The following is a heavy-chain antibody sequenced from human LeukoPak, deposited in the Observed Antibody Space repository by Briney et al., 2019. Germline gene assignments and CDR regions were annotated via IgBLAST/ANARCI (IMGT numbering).Heavy chain of an antibody. Sequence: GGSLRLSCAASGFTFSSYAMSWVRQAPGKGLGWVSAISGSGGSTYYADSVKGRFTISRDNSKNTLYLQMNSLRAEDTAVYYCAKALAVAGSGANWFDPWGQGTLVTVSS. V-gene: IGHV3-23*01. CDR1: GFTFSSYA. CDR3: AKALAVAGSGANWFDP. CDR2: ISGSGGST. J-gene: IGHJ5*02. D-gene: IGHD6-19*01.